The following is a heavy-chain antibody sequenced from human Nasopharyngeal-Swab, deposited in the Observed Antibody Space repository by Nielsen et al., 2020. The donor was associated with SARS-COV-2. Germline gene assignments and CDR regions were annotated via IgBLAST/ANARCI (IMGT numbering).Heavy chain of an antibody. CDR3: AKDRVIYGSGYYYMDV. J-gene: IGHJ6*03. D-gene: IGHD3-10*01. Sequence: GESLKISCAVSGFPFSSYGMHWVRQAPGKGLEWVAVISFDGSQKYYADSVEGRFTISRDNSKNTLYLQMNSLRAEDTAVYYCAKDRVIYGSGYYYMDVWGKGTTVTVSS. CDR1: GFPFSSYG. V-gene: IGHV3-30*18. CDR2: ISFDGSQK.